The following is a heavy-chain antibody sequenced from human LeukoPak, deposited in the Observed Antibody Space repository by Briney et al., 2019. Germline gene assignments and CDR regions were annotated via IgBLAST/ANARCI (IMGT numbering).Heavy chain of an antibody. Sequence: PSETLSLTCAVYGGSFSGYYWSWIRQPPGKGLEWIGEINHSGSTNYNPSLKSRVTISVDTSKNQFSLKLSSVTAADTAVYYCARHFLIPLNFPYYFDYWGQGTLVTVSS. J-gene: IGHJ4*02. CDR2: INHSGST. CDR1: GGSFSGYY. V-gene: IGHV4-34*01. CDR3: ARHFLIPLNFPYYFDY. D-gene: IGHD3-3*02.